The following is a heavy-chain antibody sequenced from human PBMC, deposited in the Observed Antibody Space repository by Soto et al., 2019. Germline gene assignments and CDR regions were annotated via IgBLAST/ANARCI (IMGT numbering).Heavy chain of an antibody. CDR3: ARDPYSYGHSVRSTWLDY. CDR1: GYTFGSYY. D-gene: IGHD5-18*01. CDR2: INPSGGAT. V-gene: IGHV1-46*01. J-gene: IGHJ4*02. Sequence: QVHLVQSGAEVKKPGASVRVSCKASGYTFGSYYIHWVRQAPGQGLEWMGIINPSGGATTYAQKFEDRVYMTRDMSTTAVYLDVRSLKTDDTAVYYCARDPYSYGHSVRSTWLDYWGQGTLVTVSS.